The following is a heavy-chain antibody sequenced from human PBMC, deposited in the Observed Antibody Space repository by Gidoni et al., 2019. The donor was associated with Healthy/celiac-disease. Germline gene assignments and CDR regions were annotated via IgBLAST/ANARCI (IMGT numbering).Heavy chain of an antibody. Sequence: QVQLVQSGAEVKKPGSSVKVSCTASGGTFSSYAISWVRQAPGQGLEWMGGIIPIFGTANYAQKFQGRVTITADESTSTAYMELSSLRSEDTAVYYCARGQDIVVVVAAGGYNWFDPWGQGTLVTVSS. V-gene: IGHV1-69*01. CDR1: GGTFSSYA. CDR3: ARGQDIVVVVAAGGYNWFDP. D-gene: IGHD2-15*01. J-gene: IGHJ5*02. CDR2: IIPIFGTA.